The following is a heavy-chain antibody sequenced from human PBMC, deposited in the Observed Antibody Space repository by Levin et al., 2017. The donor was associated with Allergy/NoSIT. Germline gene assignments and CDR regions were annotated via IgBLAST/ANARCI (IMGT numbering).Heavy chain of an antibody. CDR2: MSGSGGST. V-gene: IGHV3-23*01. J-gene: IGHJ6*03. CDR3: AKCSVRYYYYMDV. Sequence: PGGSLRLSCAASGFTFSNYAMSWVRQAPGKGLEWVSAMSGSGGSTYNADSVKGRVTISRDNSKNTLYLQMNSPRAEDTAVYYCAKCSVRYYYYMDVWGKGTTVTVSS. CDR1: GFTFSNYA. D-gene: IGHD4-17*01.